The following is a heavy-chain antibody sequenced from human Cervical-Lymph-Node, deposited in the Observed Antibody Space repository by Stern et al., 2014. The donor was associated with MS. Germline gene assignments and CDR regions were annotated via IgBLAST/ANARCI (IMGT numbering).Heavy chain of an antibody. Sequence: VQLLESGAEVKKPGASVKVSCKASGYTFTSYYMHWVRQAPGQGLEWMGIINPSGGSTSYAQKFQGRVTMTRDTSTSTVYMELSSLRSEDTAVYYCARDLCVGSCYGXXQHWGQGTLFTVSS. J-gene: IGHJ1*01. CDR3: ARDLCVGSCYGXXQH. CDR2: INPSGGST. D-gene: IGHD2-15*01. V-gene: IGHV1-46*01. CDR1: GYTFTSYY.